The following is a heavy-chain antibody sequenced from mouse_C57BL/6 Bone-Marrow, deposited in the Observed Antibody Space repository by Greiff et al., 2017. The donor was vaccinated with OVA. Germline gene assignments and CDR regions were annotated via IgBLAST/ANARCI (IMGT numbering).Heavy chain of an antibody. Sequence: DVQLQESGGDLVKPGGSLKLSCAASGFTFSSYGMSWVRQTPDKRLEWVATISSGGSYTYYPDSVKGRFTISRDNAKNTLYLQMSSLKSEDTAMYYCASIYGYDGYWGQGTTLTVSS. J-gene: IGHJ2*01. CDR1: GFTFSSYG. D-gene: IGHD2-2*01. CDR2: ISSGGSYT. CDR3: ASIYGYDGY. V-gene: IGHV5-6*01.